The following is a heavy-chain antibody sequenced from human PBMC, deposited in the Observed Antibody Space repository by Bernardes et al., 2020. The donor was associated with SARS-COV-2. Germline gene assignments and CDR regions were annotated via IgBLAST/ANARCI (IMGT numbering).Heavy chain of an antibody. D-gene: IGHD2-2*01. CDR3: ARPSVETYAMDD. Sequence: ASVKVSCKTSGYIFIDYYIHWVRQAPGQGLEWMGWVNPKSGDTTYVQKFQGRVSMTRDTSISTAYLEVNSLRSDDTAMYFCARPSVETYAMDDWGQGTPVTVSS. CDR1: GYIFIDYY. V-gene: IGHV1-2*02. J-gene: IGHJ6*02. CDR2: VNPKSGDT.